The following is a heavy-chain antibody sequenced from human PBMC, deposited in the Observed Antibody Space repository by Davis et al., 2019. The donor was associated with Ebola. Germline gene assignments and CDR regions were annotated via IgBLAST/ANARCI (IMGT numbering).Heavy chain of an antibody. D-gene: IGHD2-8*02. V-gene: IGHV5-10-1*01. CDR1: GNSFTNYW. CDR3: ASLRRTITGMDDGFDI. Sequence: GESLKISCKGSGNSFTNYWINWVRQMPGKGLEWMGRIDPSDSYTNYSPSFQGHVTISADKSISTAYLQWSSLRASDTAMYFCASLRRTITGMDDGFDIWGQGTMVTVSS. J-gene: IGHJ3*02. CDR2: IDPSDSYT.